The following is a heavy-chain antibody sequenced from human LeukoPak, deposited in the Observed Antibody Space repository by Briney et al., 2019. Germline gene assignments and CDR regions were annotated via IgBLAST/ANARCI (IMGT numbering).Heavy chain of an antibody. Sequence: SETLSLTCTVSGGSISSGSYYWSWIRQPAGKGLEWIGRIYTSGSTNYNPSLKSRVTISVDTSKNQFSLKLSYVTAADTAVYYCARGGSYDRYWYFDLWGRGTLVTVSS. CDR1: GGSISSGSYY. J-gene: IGHJ2*01. V-gene: IGHV4-61*02. D-gene: IGHD1-26*01. CDR3: ARGGSYDRYWYFDL. CDR2: IYTSGST.